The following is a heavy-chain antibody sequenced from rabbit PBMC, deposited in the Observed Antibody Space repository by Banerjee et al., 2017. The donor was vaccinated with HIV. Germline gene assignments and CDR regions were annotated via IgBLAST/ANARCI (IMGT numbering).Heavy chain of an antibody. CDR1: GFSFSTSYW. CDR2: IYTGSIGTT. V-gene: IGHV1S45*01. Sequence: EESGGDLVKPEGSLTLTCTASGFSFSTSYWICWVRQAPGKGLEWIACIYTGSIGTTAYASWAKGRFTISKTSSTTVTLQMTSLTAADTATYFCARDLAGVIGWNFNLWGPGTLVTVS. D-gene: IGHD4-1*01. CDR3: ARDLAGVIGWNFNL. J-gene: IGHJ4*01.